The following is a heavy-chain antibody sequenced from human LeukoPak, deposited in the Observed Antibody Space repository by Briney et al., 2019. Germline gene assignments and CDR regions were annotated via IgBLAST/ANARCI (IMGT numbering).Heavy chain of an antibody. J-gene: IGHJ5*02. V-gene: IGHV4-39*07. CDR3: ARRATVSRGYNWFDP. Sequence: PSETLSLTCTVSGGSISSSSYYWSWIRQPPGKGLEWIGEINHSGSTNYNPSLKSRVTISVDTSKNQFSLKLSSVTAADTAVYYCARRATVSRGYNWFDPWGQGTLVTVSS. CDR2: INHSGST. CDR1: GGSISSSSYY. D-gene: IGHD4-17*01.